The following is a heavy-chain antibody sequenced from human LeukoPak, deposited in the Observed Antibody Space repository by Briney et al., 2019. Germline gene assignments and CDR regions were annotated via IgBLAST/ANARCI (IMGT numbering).Heavy chain of an antibody. Sequence: GGSLRLSCAASGFTFSSYGMHWVRQAPGKGLEWVAVISYDGSNKYYADSVKGRFTISRDNSKNTLYLQMNSLRAEDTAVYYCADKSSSGWYCDYWGQGTLVTVSS. J-gene: IGHJ4*02. CDR3: ADKSSSGWYCDY. CDR1: GFTFSSYG. D-gene: IGHD6-19*01. V-gene: IGHV3-30*03. CDR2: ISYDGSNK.